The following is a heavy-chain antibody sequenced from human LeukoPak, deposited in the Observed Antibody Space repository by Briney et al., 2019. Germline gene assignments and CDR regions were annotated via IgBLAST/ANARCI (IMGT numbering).Heavy chain of an antibody. CDR3: AKDVIAAAGTKVYYYGMDV. CDR1: GFTFSSYA. J-gene: IGHJ6*02. CDR2: ISGSGGST. V-gene: IGHV3-23*01. D-gene: IGHD6-13*01. Sequence: TGGSLRLSCAASGFTFSSYAMSWVRQAPGKGLEWVSAISGSGGSTYYADSVKGRFTISRDNSKNTLYLQMNSLRAEDTAVYYCAKDVIAAAGTKVYYYGMDVWGQGTTVTVSS.